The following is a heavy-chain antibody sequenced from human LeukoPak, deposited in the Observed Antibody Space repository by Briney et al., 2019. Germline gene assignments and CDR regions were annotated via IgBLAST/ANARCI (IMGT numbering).Heavy chain of an antibody. CDR3: ARDHYYDSSGYSDAFDI. CDR1: GFTVSSNY. D-gene: IGHD3-22*01. CDR2: IYSGGST. V-gene: IGHV3-53*01. Sequence: QPGGSLRLSCAASGFTVSSNYMSWVRQAPGKGLEWVSVIYSGGSTYYADSVKGRFTISRDNSKNTLYLQMNSLRAEDTAVYYCARDHYYDSSGYSDAFDIWGQGTMVTVSS. J-gene: IGHJ3*02.